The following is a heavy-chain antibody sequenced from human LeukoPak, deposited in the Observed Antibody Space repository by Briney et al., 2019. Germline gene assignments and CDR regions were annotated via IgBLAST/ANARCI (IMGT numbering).Heavy chain of an antibody. CDR3: ARGILNWFDP. J-gene: IGHJ5*02. Sequence: SQTLSLTCTVSGASISSGDYYWTWIRQPPGKGLEWIGYIYYTGSTYYNPSLKSRVTISVDTSKNQFSLKLNSVTAADTAVYYCARGILNWFDPWGQGTLVTVSS. CDR2: IYYTGST. CDR1: GASISSGDYY. V-gene: IGHV4-30-4*08.